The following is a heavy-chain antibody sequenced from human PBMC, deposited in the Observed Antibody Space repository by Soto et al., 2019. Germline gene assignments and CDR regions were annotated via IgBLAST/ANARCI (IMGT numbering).Heavy chain of an antibody. D-gene: IGHD6-13*01. V-gene: IGHV4-39*01. CDR3: ARRLVGSSRTSPISGWFDP. Sequence: QLQLQESGPGLVKPSETLSLTCTVSGGSISSSSYYWGWIRQPPGKGLEWIGSIYYSGSTYYNPSLKSRVTISVDTSKNQFSLKLSSVTAADTAVYYCARRLVGSSRTSPISGWFDPWGQGTLVTVSS. CDR2: IYYSGST. J-gene: IGHJ5*02. CDR1: GGSISSSSYY.